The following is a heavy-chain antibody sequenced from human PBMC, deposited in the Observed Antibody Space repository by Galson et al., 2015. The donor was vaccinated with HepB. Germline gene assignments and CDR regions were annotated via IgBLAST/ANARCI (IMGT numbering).Heavy chain of an antibody. CDR1: GFTFSSYA. D-gene: IGHD3-16*01. V-gene: IGHV3-23*01. CDR2: ISGSGGST. CDR3: ACSVNYDYVWGSPRGFDY. J-gene: IGHJ4*02. Sequence: SLRLSCAASGFTFSSYAMSWVRQAPGKGLEWVSAISGSGGSTYYADSVKGRFTISRDNSKNTLYLQMNSLRAEDTAVYYCACSVNYDYVWGSPRGFDYWGQGTLVTVSS.